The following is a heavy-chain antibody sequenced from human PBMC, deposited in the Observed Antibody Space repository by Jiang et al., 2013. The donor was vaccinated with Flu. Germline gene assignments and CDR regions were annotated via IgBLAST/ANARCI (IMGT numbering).Heavy chain of an antibody. V-gene: IGHV7-4-1*01. CDR2: INTNTGNP. J-gene: IGHJ6*02. CDR1: GYTFTSYA. D-gene: IGHD3-3*01. Sequence: QSGSELKKPGASVKVSCKASGYTFTSYAMNWVRLAPGQGLEWMGWINTNTGNPTYAQGFTGRFVFSLDTSVSTAYLQICSLKAEDTAVYYCARDRDYDFWSGYRYYYGMDVWGQGTTVTVSS. CDR3: ARDRDYDFWSGYRYYYGMDV.